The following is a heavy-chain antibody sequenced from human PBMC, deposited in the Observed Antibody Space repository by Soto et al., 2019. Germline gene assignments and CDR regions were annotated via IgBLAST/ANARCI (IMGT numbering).Heavy chain of an antibody. Sequence: GGSLRLSCAASGFTFSSYAMSWVRQAPGKGLEWVSAISGSGGSTYYADSVKGRFTISRDNSKNTLYLQMNSLRAEDTAVYYCAGYSSSGYYYYGMDVWGQGTTVTVSS. J-gene: IGHJ6*02. CDR1: GFTFSSYA. CDR3: AGYSSSGYYYYGMDV. D-gene: IGHD6-6*01. V-gene: IGHV3-23*01. CDR2: ISGSGGST.